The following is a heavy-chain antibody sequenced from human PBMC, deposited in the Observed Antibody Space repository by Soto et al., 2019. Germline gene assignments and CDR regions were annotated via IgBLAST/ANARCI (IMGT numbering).Heavy chain of an antibody. Sequence: GGSLRLSCAASGFTFSSYAMSWVRQAPGKGLEWVSAISGSGGSTYYADSVKGRFTISRDNSKNTLYLQMNSLRAEDTAVYYCAKCAVGCSGGSCYPGFDYYYGMDVWGQGTTVTVSS. CDR3: AKCAVGCSGGSCYPGFDYYYGMDV. V-gene: IGHV3-23*01. J-gene: IGHJ6*02. CDR2: ISGSGGST. CDR1: GFTFSSYA. D-gene: IGHD2-15*01.